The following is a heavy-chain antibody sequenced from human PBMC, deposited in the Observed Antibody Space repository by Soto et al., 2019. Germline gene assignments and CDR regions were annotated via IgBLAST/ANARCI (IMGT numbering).Heavy chain of an antibody. D-gene: IGHD3-3*01. J-gene: IGHJ5*02. CDR1: GGSISSGGYS. CDR3: ARGYYDFWSGRDYNWFDP. V-gene: IGHV4-30-2*01. Sequence: SETLSLTCAVSGGSISSGGYSWSWIRQPPGKGLEWIGYIYHSGSTYYNPSLKSRVTISVDRSKNQFSLKLSSVTAADTAVYYCARGYYDFWSGRDYNWFDPWGQGTLVTVSS. CDR2: IYHSGST.